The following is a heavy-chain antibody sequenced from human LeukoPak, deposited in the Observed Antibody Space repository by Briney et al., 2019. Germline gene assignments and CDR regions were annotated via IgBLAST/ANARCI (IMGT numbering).Heavy chain of an antibody. D-gene: IGHD5-18*01. Sequence: SGGSLRLSCAASGFTFSSYAMSWVRQAPGKGLEWVSGISGSGGSTYYADSVKGRFTISRDNSKNTLYLQMNSLRAEDTAVYYCARAQCRYSYGCPFDYWGQGTLVTVSS. CDR2: ISGSGGST. CDR3: ARAQCRYSYGCPFDY. V-gene: IGHV3-23*01. J-gene: IGHJ4*02. CDR1: GFTFSSYA.